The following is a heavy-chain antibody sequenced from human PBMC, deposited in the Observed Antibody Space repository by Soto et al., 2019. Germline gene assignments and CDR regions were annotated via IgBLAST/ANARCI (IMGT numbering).Heavy chain of an antibody. J-gene: IGHJ4*02. CDR3: ARVASIAAAGPYYFDY. Sequence: QVQLVQSGAEVKKPGASVKVSCKASGYTFTSYGISWVRQAPGQGLEWMGWISAYNGNTNYAQKLQGRVTMTTDTPTSTAHMELRSLTSDDTAVYYCARVASIAAAGPYYFDYWGQGTLVTVSS. CDR1: GYTFTSYG. D-gene: IGHD6-13*01. CDR2: ISAYNGNT. V-gene: IGHV1-18*01.